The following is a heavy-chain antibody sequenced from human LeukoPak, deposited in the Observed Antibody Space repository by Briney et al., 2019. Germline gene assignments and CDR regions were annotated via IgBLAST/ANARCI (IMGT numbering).Heavy chain of an antibody. J-gene: IGHJ4*02. D-gene: IGHD3-10*01. CDR3: ARYYFGSGSYYLALDS. CDR2: IHYSGST. Sequence: PSETLSLTCSVSGGSINNYYWSWIRQPPGQGLEWIGFIHYSGSTNYYPSLKSRVTISVDTSKNQLSLKLSSVTAADTAVYYCARYYFGSGSYYLALDSWGQGTPVAVSS. V-gene: IGHV4-59*01. CDR1: GGSINNYY.